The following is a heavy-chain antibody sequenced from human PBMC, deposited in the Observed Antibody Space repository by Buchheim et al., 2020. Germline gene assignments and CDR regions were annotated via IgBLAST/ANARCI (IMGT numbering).Heavy chain of an antibody. J-gene: IGHJ6*03. CDR3: ARSYSFSVAAAGRGENYYYYMDV. V-gene: IGHV4-34*01. D-gene: IGHD6-13*01. CDR1: GGSFSDYY. CDR2: INHSGST. Sequence: QVQLQQWGAGLLKPSETLSLTCAVYGGSFSDYYWSWIRQPPGKGLGWIGEINHSGSTNYNPSLKSRVTISVDTSKNQFSLKLSSVTAADTAVYYCARSYSFSVAAAGRGENYYYYMDVWGKGTT.